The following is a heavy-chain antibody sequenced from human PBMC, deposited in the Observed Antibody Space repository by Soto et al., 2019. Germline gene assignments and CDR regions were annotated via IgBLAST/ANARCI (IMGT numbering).Heavy chain of an antibody. D-gene: IGHD5-12*01. V-gene: IGHV3-23*01. J-gene: IGHJ4*02. CDR3: AKDLEEARYSY. Sequence: PGESLKISCAASGFTFSSYAMSWVRQAPGKGLEWVSAISGSGGSTYYADSVKGRFTISRDNSKNTLHLQMNSLRAEDTAVYYCAKDLEEARYSYWGQGTLVTVSS. CDR1: GFTFSSYA. CDR2: ISGSGGST.